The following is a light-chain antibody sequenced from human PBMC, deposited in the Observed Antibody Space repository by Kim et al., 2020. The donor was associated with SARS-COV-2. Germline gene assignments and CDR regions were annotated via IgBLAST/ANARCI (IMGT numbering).Light chain of an antibody. CDR2: GKN. J-gene: IGLJ1*01. CDR3: NSRDSSGNHLGV. Sequence: LGHKVRITCQGDSLRSYYAGWYQQKPGQAPVLVIYGKNNRPSGIPDRFSGSSSGNTASLTITGAQAEDEADYYCNSRDSSGNHLGVFGTGTKVTVL. V-gene: IGLV3-19*01. CDR1: SLRSYY.